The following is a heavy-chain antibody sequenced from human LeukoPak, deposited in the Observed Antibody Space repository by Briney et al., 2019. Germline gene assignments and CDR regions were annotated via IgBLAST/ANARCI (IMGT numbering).Heavy chain of an antibody. V-gene: IGHV3-11*04. CDR2: ISGRSTTI. D-gene: IGHD4-23*01. CDR1: GFTFSDYY. CDR3: ARDSGYSGNSGYFDY. J-gene: IGHJ4*02. Sequence: GGTLRLSCAASGFTFSDYYMSWIRQAPGKGLERVSYISGRSTTIYNENSVKGRFHISRDNGKNSMYLQMNSLRAEDTAVYYCARDSGYSGNSGYFDYWGQGTLVTVSS.